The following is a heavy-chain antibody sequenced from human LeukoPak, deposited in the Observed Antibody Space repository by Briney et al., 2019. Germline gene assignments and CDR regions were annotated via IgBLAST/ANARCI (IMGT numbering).Heavy chain of an antibody. Sequence: SETLSLTCTVSGGSISSYYWSWIRQPPGKGLERIGYIYYSGSTNYNPSLKSRVTISVDTSKNQFSLKLSSVTAADTAVYYCARVSPLNYYDSSGFLFDYWGQGTLVTVSS. J-gene: IGHJ4*02. V-gene: IGHV4-59*12. CDR3: ARVSPLNYYDSSGFLFDY. D-gene: IGHD3-22*01. CDR1: GGSISSYY. CDR2: IYYSGST.